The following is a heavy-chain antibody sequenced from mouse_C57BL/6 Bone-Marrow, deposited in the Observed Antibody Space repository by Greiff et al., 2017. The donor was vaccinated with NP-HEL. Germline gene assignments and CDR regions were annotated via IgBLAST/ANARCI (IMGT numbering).Heavy chain of an antibody. CDR3: VRQGAYEYDEGDY. D-gene: IGHD2-4*01. J-gene: IGHJ2*01. CDR2: IRSKSNNYAT. Sequence: EVKLVESGGGLVQPKGSLKLSCAASGFSFNTYAMNWVRQAPGKGLEWVARIRSKSNNYATYYADSVKDRFTISRDDSESMLYLQMNNMKTEDTAMYDCVRQGAYEYDEGDYWGKGTTLTVSS. CDR1: GFSFNTYA. V-gene: IGHV10-1*01.